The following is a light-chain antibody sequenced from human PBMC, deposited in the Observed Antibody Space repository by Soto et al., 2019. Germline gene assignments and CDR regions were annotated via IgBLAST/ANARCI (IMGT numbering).Light chain of an antibody. Sequence: EVVLTQSPAILSLSPGETATLSCRAGQPIRNDLGWYQQRPGQAPRLLIYGASNRATGIPDRFSGSGSGTDFTLTITRLAPEDFAIYYGQQRAVWPLSFGGGTKVEIK. CDR3: QQRAVWPLS. CDR1: QPIRND. V-gene: IGKV3-11*01. J-gene: IGKJ4*01. CDR2: GAS.